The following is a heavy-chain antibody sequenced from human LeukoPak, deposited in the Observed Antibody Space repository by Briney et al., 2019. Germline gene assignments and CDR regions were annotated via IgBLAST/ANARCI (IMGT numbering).Heavy chain of an antibody. CDR2: INHSGST. CDR1: GGSFSGYY. J-gene: IGHJ6*03. CDR3: AGTTEGYCRGRSCYSYYYYMDV. V-gene: IGHV4-34*01. D-gene: IGHD2-15*01. Sequence: PSETLSLTCAVYGGSFSGYYWSWIRQPPGKGLEWIGEINHSGSTNYNPSLKSRVTISVDTSKNQFSLKLSSVTAADTAVYYCAGTTEGYCRGRSCYSYYYYMDVRGKGTTVTVSS.